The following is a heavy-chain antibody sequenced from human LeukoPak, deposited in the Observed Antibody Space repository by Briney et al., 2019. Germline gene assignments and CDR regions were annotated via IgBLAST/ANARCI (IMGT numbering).Heavy chain of an antibody. CDR1: GFTISNHL. D-gene: IGHD2-2*01. CDR3: AREVEVVPATMGAYYYYYMDV. V-gene: IGHV3-74*01. CDR2: INSDGRRT. Sequence: GGSLRLSCAASGFTISNHLMHWVRQAPGKGLVWVSRINSDGRRTSYADSVKGRFTIPRDNAKNTLYLQMNSLRPDDTAVYYCAREVEVVPATMGAYYYYYMDVWGKGTTVTVSS. J-gene: IGHJ6*03.